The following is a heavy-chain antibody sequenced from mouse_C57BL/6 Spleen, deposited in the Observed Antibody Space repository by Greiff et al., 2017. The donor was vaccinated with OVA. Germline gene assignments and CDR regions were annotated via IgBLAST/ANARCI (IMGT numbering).Heavy chain of an antibody. D-gene: IGHD1-1*01. J-gene: IGHJ2*01. Sequence: EVQLKESGPELVKPGASVKISCKASGYSFTDYNLNWVKQSNGKSLEWIGVINPNYGTTSYNQKFKGKATLTVDQSSSTAYMQLNSLTSEDSAVYYGARGDYYGSSTRTDFDNWGQGTTLTVAS. CDR3: ARGDYYGSSTRTDFDN. V-gene: IGHV1-39*01. CDR2: INPNYGTT. CDR1: GYSFTDYN.